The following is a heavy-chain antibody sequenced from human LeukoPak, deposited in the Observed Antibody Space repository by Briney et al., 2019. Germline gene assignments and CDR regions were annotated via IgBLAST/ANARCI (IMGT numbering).Heavy chain of an antibody. CDR1: GGSFSGYY. V-gene: IGHV4-31*11. CDR2: IYYSGST. CDR3: ASLMYYYDSSGYYPYYFDY. D-gene: IGHD3-22*01. J-gene: IGHJ4*02. Sequence: SETLSLTCAVYGGSFSGYYWSWIRQHPGKGLEWIGYIYYSGSTYYNPSLKSRVTISVDTSKNQFSLKLSSVTAADTAVYYCASLMYYYDSSGYYPYYFDYWGQGTLVTVSS.